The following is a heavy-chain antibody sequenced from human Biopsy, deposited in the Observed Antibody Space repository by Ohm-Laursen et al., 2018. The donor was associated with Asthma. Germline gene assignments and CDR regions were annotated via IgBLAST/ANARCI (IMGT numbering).Heavy chain of an antibody. D-gene: IGHD6-19*01. CDR1: GGTFSNFA. J-gene: IGHJ6*02. CDR3: ARCQVGYSSGWSLLLKKIYYSGMDV. Sequence: SVNASCKAPGGTFSNFAISWVRQAPGQGLEWLGGFMTVFGTTNYAQTFQGRVTITADESTSTAYMEVTSLISEDSAIYYCARCQVGYSSGWSLLLKKIYYSGMDVWGQGTAVTVSS. V-gene: IGHV1-69*13. CDR2: FMTVFGTT.